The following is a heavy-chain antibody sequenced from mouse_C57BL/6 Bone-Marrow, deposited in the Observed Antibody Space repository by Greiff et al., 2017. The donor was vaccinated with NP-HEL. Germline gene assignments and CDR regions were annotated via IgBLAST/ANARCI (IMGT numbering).Heavy chain of an antibody. CDR1: GFNIKDYY. D-gene: IGHD1-1*01. J-gene: IGHJ2*01. Sequence: DVQLQESGAELVKPGASVKLSCTASGFNIKDYYMPWVKQRTEQGLEWIGRIDPEDGETKYAPKFQGKATITADTSSNTAYLQLSSLTSEDTAVYYCARYPQFITTVVAPFDYWGQGTTLTVSS. CDR2: IDPEDGET. V-gene: IGHV14-2*01. CDR3: ARYPQFITTVVAPFDY.